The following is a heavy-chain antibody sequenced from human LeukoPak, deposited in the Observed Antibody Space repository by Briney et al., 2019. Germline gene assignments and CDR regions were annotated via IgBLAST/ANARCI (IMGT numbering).Heavy chain of an antibody. Sequence: GASVKVSCKASGYTFSNYGISWVRQAPGQGLEWMGWISGYNGNTNYAQKLQDRVTMTTDTSTSTAYMELRSLRSDDTAVYYCARDLTHRRNYDSSGYQIVPAFWGQGTLVTVSS. CDR1: GYTFSNYG. J-gene: IGHJ4*02. CDR3: ARDLTHRRNYDSSGYQIVPAF. CDR2: ISGYNGNT. D-gene: IGHD3-22*01. V-gene: IGHV1-18*01.